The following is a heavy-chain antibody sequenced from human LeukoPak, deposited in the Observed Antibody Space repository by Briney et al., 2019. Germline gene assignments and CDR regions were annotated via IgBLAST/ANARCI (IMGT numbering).Heavy chain of an antibody. Sequence: SQTLSLTCTDSGGSISSGSYYWSWIRQPAGKGLECIGRIYTSGSTNYNPSLKSRVTISVDTSKNQFSLKLSSVTAADTAVYYCARGDYCSSTSCYSDWFDPWGQGTLVTVSS. J-gene: IGHJ5*02. CDR3: ARGDYCSSTSCYSDWFDP. CDR1: GGSISSGSYY. D-gene: IGHD2-2*01. V-gene: IGHV4-61*02. CDR2: IYTSGST.